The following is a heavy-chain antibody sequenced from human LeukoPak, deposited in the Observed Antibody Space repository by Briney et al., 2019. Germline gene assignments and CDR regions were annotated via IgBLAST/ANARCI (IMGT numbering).Heavy chain of an antibody. V-gene: IGHV3-23*01. J-gene: IGHJ5*02. CDR1: GFTFSSYA. Sequence: KPGGSLRLPCAASGFTFSSYAMSWVRQAPGKGLEWVSAISGSGGSTYYADSVKGRFTISRDNSKNTLYLQMNSLRAEDTAVYYCAPGGIAAAGGGWFDPWGQGTLVTVSS. CDR2: ISGSGGST. CDR3: APGGIAAAGGGWFDP. D-gene: IGHD6-13*01.